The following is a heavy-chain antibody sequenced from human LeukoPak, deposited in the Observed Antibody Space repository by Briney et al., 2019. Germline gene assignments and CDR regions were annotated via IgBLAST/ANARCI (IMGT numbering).Heavy chain of an antibody. J-gene: IGHJ4*02. D-gene: IGHD5-18*01. V-gene: IGHV3-66*01. Sequence: GGSLRLSCAASGFTVSSNYMSWVRQAPGKGLEWVSVIYSGGSTYYADSVKGRFTISRDNSKNTLYLQMNSLKTEDTAVYYCTRDSFKLQLWLQRDYWGQGTLVTVSS. CDR2: IYSGGST. CDR1: GFTVSSNY. CDR3: TRDSFKLQLWLQRDY.